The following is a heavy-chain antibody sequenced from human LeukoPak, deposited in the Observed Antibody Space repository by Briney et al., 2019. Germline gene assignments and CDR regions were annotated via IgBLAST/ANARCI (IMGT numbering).Heavy chain of an antibody. V-gene: IGHV3-66*01. CDR3: ARDPYSGTYSDYYYYCMDV. CDR2: IYSGGST. CDR1: GFTFNNAW. J-gene: IGHJ6*03. D-gene: IGHD1-26*01. Sequence: PGGSLRLSCAASGFTFNNAWMSWVRQAPGKGLEWVSLIYSGGSTYYADSVKGRFTISRDNSKNTLYLQMNSLRAEDTAVYYCARDPYSGTYSDYYYYCMDVWGKGTTVTVSS.